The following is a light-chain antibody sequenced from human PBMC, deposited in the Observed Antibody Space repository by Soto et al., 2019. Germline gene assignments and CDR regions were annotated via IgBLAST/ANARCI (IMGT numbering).Light chain of an antibody. CDR1: QRISSNS. J-gene: IGKJ1*01. V-gene: IGKV3-20*01. CDR2: GAS. CDR3: HQCDSSPWT. Sequence: EIVLTQSPGTLSLSPGERATLSCRASQRISSNSLAWYQQKPGQAPRLLIYGASSRATGIPDRFSGSGSGTDFTLTISRLEPEDFAVFYCHQCDSSPWTFGQGTKVDIK.